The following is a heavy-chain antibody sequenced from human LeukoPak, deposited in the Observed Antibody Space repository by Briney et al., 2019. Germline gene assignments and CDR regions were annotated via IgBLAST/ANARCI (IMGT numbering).Heavy chain of an antibody. V-gene: IGHV3-7*01. D-gene: IGHD1-26*01. CDR2: IKQDESEK. CDR1: GFRFETYW. J-gene: IGHJ3*02. CDR3: ATDMRTEGGTGASDI. Sequence: GGSLRLSCAASGFRFETYWMSWVRQAPGKGLEWVANIKQDESEKNYVSSVKGRFTISRDNAKNSLYLQMNSLRVEDTAVYYCATDMRTEGGTGASDIWGQGTMVTVSS.